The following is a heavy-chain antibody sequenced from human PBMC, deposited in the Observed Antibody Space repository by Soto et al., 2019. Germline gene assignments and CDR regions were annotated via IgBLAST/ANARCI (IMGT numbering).Heavy chain of an antibody. Sequence: DVQLVESGGGLVQPGGSLRLSCAASGFTFSNYWMSWVRQAPGKGLEWVANMKQDGSEKYYVDSVKGRFTISRDNAKNSLYLQMNSLRAEDTAVYYCARDGGYAGSPFEFDCWGQGTLVTVSS. V-gene: IGHV3-7*01. CDR2: MKQDGSEK. CDR3: ARDGGYAGSPFEFDC. D-gene: IGHD3-16*01. CDR1: GFTFSNYW. J-gene: IGHJ4*02.